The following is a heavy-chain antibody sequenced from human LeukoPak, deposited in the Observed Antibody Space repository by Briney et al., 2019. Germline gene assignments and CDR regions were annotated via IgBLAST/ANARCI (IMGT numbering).Heavy chain of an antibody. CDR3: AARYCSSTTCLFDY. V-gene: IGHV4-39*01. J-gene: IGHJ4*02. CDR2: IYYSGST. Sequence: PSETLSLTCTVPGGSISSSGYYWSWVRQPPGKGLEWIGSIYYSGSTYYNPSLKSRVTISEDTSKNQFSLKLSSVTAADTAVYYCAARYCSSTTCLFDYWGQGTLVSVSS. CDR1: GGSISSSGYY. D-gene: IGHD2-2*01.